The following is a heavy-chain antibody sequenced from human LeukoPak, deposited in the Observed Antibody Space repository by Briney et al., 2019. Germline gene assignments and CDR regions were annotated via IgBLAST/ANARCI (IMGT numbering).Heavy chain of an antibody. CDR2: ISSSSSYI. J-gene: IGHJ4*02. CDR1: GFTFSGYS. D-gene: IGHD2-2*01. V-gene: IGHV3-21*01. CDR3: ARVPITCSSTSCYYDY. Sequence: GGSLRLSCAASGFTFSGYSMNWVRQAPGKGLEWVSSISSSSSYIYYADSVKGRFTISRDNAKNSLYLQMNSLRAEDTAVYYCARVPITCSSTSCYYDYWGQGTLVTVSS.